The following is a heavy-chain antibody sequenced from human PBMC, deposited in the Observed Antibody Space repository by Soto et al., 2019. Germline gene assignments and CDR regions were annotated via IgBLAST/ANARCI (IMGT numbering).Heavy chain of an antibody. CDR3: ARGDCVGGSCYSLAGSFYYYMDA. J-gene: IGHJ6*03. CDR2: INSDGSVS. D-gene: IGHD2-15*01. V-gene: IGHV3-74*03. Sequence: EVQLAESGGGLVQPGGSLRLSCAASGFTFSNYWMYWVRQAPGKGLEWVSRINSDGSVSTYADSVKGRLTISRDNVKNTLYLQMDSLRAEDTAVYYCARGDCVGGSCYSLAGSFYYYMDAWGKGTTVTV. CDR1: GFTFSNYW.